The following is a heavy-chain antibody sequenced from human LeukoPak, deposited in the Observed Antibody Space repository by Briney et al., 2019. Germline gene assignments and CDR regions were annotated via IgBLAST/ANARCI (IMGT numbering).Heavy chain of an antibody. CDR2: IYPGDSDT. D-gene: IGHD2-2*01. Sequence: GKSLKISCKGSGYSFTSYWIGWVRQMPGKGLEWMGIIYPGDSDTRYSPSFQGQVTISADKSISTAYLQWSSLKASDTAMYYCARHPSRYCSSTSCYLYYFDYWGQGTLVTVSS. CDR1: GYSFTSYW. J-gene: IGHJ4*02. V-gene: IGHV5-51*01. CDR3: ARHPSRYCSSTSCYLYYFDY.